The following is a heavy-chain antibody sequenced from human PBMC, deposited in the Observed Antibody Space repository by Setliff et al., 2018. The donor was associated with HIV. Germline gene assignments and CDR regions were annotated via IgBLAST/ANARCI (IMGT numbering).Heavy chain of an antibody. Sequence: SETLSLTCSVSGGSMSTYYWSWIRQPAGKRLEWIGRVYTSESTNYNPSLKSRVTMSVDTSKNQFSLKLSSVTAADTAVYYCAGDVDTAMAKYYYYYYMDVWGKGTTVTVSS. CDR3: AGDVDTAMAKYYYYYYMDV. CDR2: VYTSEST. V-gene: IGHV4-4*07. D-gene: IGHD5-18*01. J-gene: IGHJ6*03. CDR1: GGSMSTYY.